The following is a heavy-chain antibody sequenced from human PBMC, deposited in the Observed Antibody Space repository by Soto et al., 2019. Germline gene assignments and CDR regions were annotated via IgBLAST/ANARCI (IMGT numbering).Heavy chain of an antibody. V-gene: IGHV3-15*07. D-gene: IGHD3-22*01. CDR2: IKSKTDGGTT. Sequence: GGSLRLSCAASGFTFSNAWINWVRQAPGKGLEWVGRIKSKTDGGTTGYAEPVKGRFAISRDDSNNMVYLQMNSLKIEDTAVYYCTTDSYSTIIIVRFDYWGHGTLVTVSS. CDR3: TTDSYSTIIIVRFDY. J-gene: IGHJ4*01. CDR1: GFTFSNAW.